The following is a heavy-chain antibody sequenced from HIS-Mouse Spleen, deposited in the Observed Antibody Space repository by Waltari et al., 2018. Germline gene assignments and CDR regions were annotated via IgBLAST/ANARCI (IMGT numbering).Heavy chain of an antibody. Sequence: QLQLQDSSPGLVKPSETLSLTCPVPGGCLSSRSDSWGWIRQPPGKGLEWIGSICYSASPYYNPSLKSRVTISVDTSKNHFSLKLSSVTAAYTAVYYCAREIPYSSSWYDWYFDLWGRGTLVTVSS. V-gene: IGHV4-39*07. CDR3: AREIPYSSSWYDWYFDL. CDR1: GGCLSSRSDS. CDR2: ICYSASP. J-gene: IGHJ2*01. D-gene: IGHD6-13*01.